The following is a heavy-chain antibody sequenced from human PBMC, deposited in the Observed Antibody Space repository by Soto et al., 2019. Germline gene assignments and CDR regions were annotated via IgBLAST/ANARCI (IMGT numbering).Heavy chain of an antibody. V-gene: IGHV3-15*07. CDR1: GFTCSNAW. D-gene: IGHD2-15*01. Sequence: PVGSLRLSCAASGFTCSNAWMNWVRQAPGKGLEWVGRIKSKTDGGTTDYAAPVKGRFTISRDDSKNTLYLQMNSLKTEDTAVYYCTTDLVVVAATPPPWAYWGQGTLVTVSS. CDR3: TTDLVVVAATPPPWAY. CDR2: IKSKTDGGTT. J-gene: IGHJ4*02.